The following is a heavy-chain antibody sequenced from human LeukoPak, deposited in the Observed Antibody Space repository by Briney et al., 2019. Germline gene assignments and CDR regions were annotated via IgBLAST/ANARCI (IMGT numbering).Heavy chain of an antibody. D-gene: IGHD3-9*01. CDR1: GFTLSSNS. J-gene: IGHJ6*02. CDR2: ISSSSRYK. Sequence: GGSLRLSCAASGFTLSSNSMNGVREAPGKGLEWVSSISSSSRYKYYANSVKGRFTISRDNAKNSLYLQMNSLRAEDTAVYYCARDPAFALTGYYYYYYYGMDVWGQGTTVTVSS. CDR3: ARDPAFALTGYYYYYYYGMDV. V-gene: IGHV3-21*01.